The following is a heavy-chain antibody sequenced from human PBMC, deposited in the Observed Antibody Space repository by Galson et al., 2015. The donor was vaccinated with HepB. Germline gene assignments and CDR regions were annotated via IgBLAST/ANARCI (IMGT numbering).Heavy chain of an antibody. V-gene: IGHV5-10-1*01. CDR3: TRGRGWCDY. CDR2: INPSDSET. CDR1: GYTFTNNW. J-gene: IGHJ4*02. Sequence: QSGAEVKKPGESLRISCKASGYTFTNNWITWVRQVPGKGLEWMGRINPSDSETHYSPFFQGHVTFSGDQPTTTVYLQWSSLKATDTAMYYCTRGRGWCDYWGQGTLVTVSS. D-gene: IGHD6-19*01.